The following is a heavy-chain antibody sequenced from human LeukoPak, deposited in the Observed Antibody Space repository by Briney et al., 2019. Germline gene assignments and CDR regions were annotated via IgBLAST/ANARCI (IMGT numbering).Heavy chain of an antibody. Sequence: PSETLSLTCTVSSDSISSYYWSWIRQPPGKGLEWIGYIHYTGTTSYNPSLKSRVTISVDTSKNQFSLTLSSVTAADTAVYYCARDRDDSSTYYFRLDPWGQGTLDTVSS. CDR1: SDSISSYY. CDR3: ARDRDDSSTYYFRLDP. J-gene: IGHJ5*02. CDR2: IHYTGTT. D-gene: IGHD3-22*01. V-gene: IGHV4-59*01.